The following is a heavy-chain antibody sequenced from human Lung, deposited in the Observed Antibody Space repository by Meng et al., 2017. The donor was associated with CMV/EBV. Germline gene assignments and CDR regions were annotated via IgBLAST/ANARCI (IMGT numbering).Heavy chain of an antibody. V-gene: IGHV4-34*01. D-gene: IGHD3-3*01. J-gene: IGHJ1*01. CDR2: INHSGAT. CDR1: GGSLTVYY. CDR3: ERLNNRITIFGVVITEGYFEH. Sequence: SXTXSLXCAVYGGSLTVYYWTWIRQPPGKGLEWIGKINHSGATSYNPYLKIRLTMSVDMTKNQVCLKLNSVTAADTAVYYCERLNNRITIFGVVITEGYFEHWXRGTLVTVSS.